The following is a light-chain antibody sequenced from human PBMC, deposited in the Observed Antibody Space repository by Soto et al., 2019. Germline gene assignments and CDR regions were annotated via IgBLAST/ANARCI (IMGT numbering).Light chain of an antibody. V-gene: IGLV1-40*01. CDR1: SSNIGAGYD. CDR3: QSYATGLSVLYV. CDR2: GNN. J-gene: IGLJ1*01. Sequence: QSVRAQPPSVSGAPGQRGTISCTGSSSNIGAGYDVHWYQQLPGTAPKLLIYGNNNRPSGVPDRFSGSKSGTSASLAVTGLQAEDEADYYCQSYATGLSVLYVFGTGTKVTVL.